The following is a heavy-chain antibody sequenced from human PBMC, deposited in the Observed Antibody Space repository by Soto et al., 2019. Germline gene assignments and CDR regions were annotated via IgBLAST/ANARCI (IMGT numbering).Heavy chain of an antibody. CDR1: GYTFTGYY. V-gene: IGHV1-2*04. CDR2: INPNSGGT. CDR3: ARGIDAGYDF. Sequence: ASVKVCCKASGYTFTGYYMHWVRQAPGQGLEWMGWINPNSGGTDYAQKFQGWVTMTRDTSISTTYMELYRLRSEDTAVYYCARGIDAGYDFWGQGTPVTVSS. D-gene: IGHD5-12*01. J-gene: IGHJ4*02.